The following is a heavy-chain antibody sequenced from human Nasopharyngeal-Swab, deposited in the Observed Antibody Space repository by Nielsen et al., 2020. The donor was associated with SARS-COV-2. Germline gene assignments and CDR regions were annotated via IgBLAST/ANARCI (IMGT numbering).Heavy chain of an antibody. D-gene: IGHD1-26*01. V-gene: IGHV3-23*01. CDR3: AKGRVGAHDSFFDY. CDR1: GFTFSSYA. J-gene: IGHJ4*02. Sequence: GESLKISCAASGFTFSSYAMSWVRQAPEKGLEWVSTISASGGSTYYADSVKGRFSISRDNSKNTLYLQINSLRAEDTAVYYCAKGRVGAHDSFFDYWGQGTLVTVSS. CDR2: ISASGGST.